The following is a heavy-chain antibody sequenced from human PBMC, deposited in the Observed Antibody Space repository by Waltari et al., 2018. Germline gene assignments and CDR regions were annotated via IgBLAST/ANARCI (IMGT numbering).Heavy chain of an antibody. V-gene: IGHV1-69*10. Sequence: QVQLVQSGAEVKKPGSSVKVSCKASGGTFSSYAISWVRQAPGKGLEWMGGIIPILGIANYAQKFQGRVTITADKSTSTAYMELSSLRSEDTAVYYCAREPYSSSWYFAFDIWGQGTMVTVSS. D-gene: IGHD6-13*01. CDR3: AREPYSSSWYFAFDI. CDR1: GGTFSSYA. J-gene: IGHJ3*02. CDR2: IIPILGIA.